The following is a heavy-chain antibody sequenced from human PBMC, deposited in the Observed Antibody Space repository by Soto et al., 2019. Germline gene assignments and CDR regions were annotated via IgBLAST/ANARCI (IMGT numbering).Heavy chain of an antibody. CDR2: ISYDGSNK. Sequence: QVQLVESGGGVVQPGRSLRLSCAASGFTFSSYAMHWVRQAPGKGLEWVAVISYDGSNKYYADSVKGRFTISRDNSKNTLYLQMNSLRAEDTAVYYCARDCSGGSCYPGMDVWGQGTTVTVSS. J-gene: IGHJ6*02. D-gene: IGHD2-15*01. V-gene: IGHV3-30-3*01. CDR1: GFTFSSYA. CDR3: ARDCSGGSCYPGMDV.